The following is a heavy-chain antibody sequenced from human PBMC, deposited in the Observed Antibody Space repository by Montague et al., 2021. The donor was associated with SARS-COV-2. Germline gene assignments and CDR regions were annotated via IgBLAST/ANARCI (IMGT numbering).Heavy chain of an antibody. CDR2: MNPNSGST. Sequence: SVKVSCKASGYTFTSYDINWVRQATVEGLEWMGWMNPNSGSTGYXQKFQGRVTMTRNTSISTAYMELSSLRSEDTAVYYCARGMFGELGAWFDPWGQGILVTVSS. CDR1: GYTFTSYD. CDR3: ARGMFGELGAWFDP. J-gene: IGHJ5*02. V-gene: IGHV1-8*01. D-gene: IGHD3-10*02.